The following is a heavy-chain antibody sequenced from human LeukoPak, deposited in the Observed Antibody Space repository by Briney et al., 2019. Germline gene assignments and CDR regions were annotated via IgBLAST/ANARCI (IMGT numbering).Heavy chain of an antibody. CDR1: GGTFSSYA. J-gene: IGHJ6*03. CDR3: ARGKGGQWLVRPGSYYYYYMDV. CDR2: IIPIFGTA. D-gene: IGHD6-19*01. V-gene: IGHV1-69*06. Sequence: ASVKVSCKASGGTFSSYAISWVRQAPGQGLEWMGGIIPIFGTANYAQKLQGRVTITADKSTSTAYMELSSLRSEDTVVYYCARGKGGQWLVRPGSYYYYYMDVWGKGTTVTVSS.